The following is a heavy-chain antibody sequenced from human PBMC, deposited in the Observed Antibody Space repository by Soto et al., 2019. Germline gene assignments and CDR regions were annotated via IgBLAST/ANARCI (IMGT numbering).Heavy chain of an antibody. Sequence: QITLKESGPPLVKPTQTLTLTCTFSGFSLSTSGVGVGWIRQPPGKALEWLALIYWDDDKRYSPSLKSRLTITKDTSKNQVVLTMTNMDPVDTATYYCAHCPTMIVDFDYWGQGTLVTVSS. D-gene: IGHD3-22*01. J-gene: IGHJ4*02. CDR1: GFSLSTSGVG. CDR2: IYWDDDK. CDR3: AHCPTMIVDFDY. V-gene: IGHV2-5*02.